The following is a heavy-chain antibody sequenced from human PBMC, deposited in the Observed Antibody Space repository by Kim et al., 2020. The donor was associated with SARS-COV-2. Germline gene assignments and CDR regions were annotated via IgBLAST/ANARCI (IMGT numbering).Heavy chain of an antibody. Sequence: SSVKVSCKASGDTFSSYGFSWVRQAPGQGLEWMGGIIPFSATTNYAQKFQGRITIAADESTSTAYMELRSLRSEDTAVYYCARSNGSYSFNYSTMDVWAQ. CDR2: IIPFSATT. V-gene: IGHV1-69*13. CDR3: ARSNGSYSFNYSTMDV. J-gene: IGHJ6*02. CDR1: GDTFSSYG. D-gene: IGHD2-21*01.